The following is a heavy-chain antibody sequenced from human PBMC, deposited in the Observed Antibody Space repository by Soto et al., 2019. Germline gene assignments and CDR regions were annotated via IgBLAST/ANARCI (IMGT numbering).Heavy chain of an antibody. D-gene: IGHD2-2*01. CDR2: ISSSSSYI. J-gene: IGHJ3*02. Sequence: GGSLRLSCAASGFTFSSYSMNWVRQAPGKGLEWVSSISSSSSYIYYADSVKGRFTISRDNAKNSLYLQMNSLRAEDMAVYYCARVSVSDIVVVPAAVNAFDIWGQGTMVTVSS. CDR1: GFTFSSYS. CDR3: ARVSVSDIVVVPAAVNAFDI. V-gene: IGHV3-21*01.